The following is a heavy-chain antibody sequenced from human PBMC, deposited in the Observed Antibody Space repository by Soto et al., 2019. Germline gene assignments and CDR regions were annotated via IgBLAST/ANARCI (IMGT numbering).Heavy chain of an antibody. Sequence: QVHLVQSGAEVKKPGSSVKVSCKTSGNTFNTYAISWVRQAPGQGLEWLGGIMPYIDTANYAQKFQGRVTITAEKSSNTVYMELGSLTSEETAMYFCARGGYSSSWRFDYWGQGTLVTVAS. D-gene: IGHD6-13*01. J-gene: IGHJ4*02. CDR3: ARGGYSSSWRFDY. CDR1: GNTFNTYA. V-gene: IGHV1-69*06. CDR2: IMPYIDTA.